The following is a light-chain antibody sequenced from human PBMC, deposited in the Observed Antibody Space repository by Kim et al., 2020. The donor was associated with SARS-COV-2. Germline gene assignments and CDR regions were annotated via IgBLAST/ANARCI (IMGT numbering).Light chain of an antibody. J-gene: IGLJ3*02. CDR2: NKV. CDR1: SLRNYH. CDR3: NSRDTSGNLWV. Sequence: ALGKTVRITCQGNSLRNYHASWYQQRPGQAPVLVIYNKVNRPSGIPDRFSGSSAVDTASLTITGARAEDEADYYCNSRDTSGNLWVFGGGTQLTVL. V-gene: IGLV3-19*01.